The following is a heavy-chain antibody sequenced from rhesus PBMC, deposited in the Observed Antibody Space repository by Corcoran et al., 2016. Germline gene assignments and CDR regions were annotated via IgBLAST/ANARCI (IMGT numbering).Heavy chain of an antibody. J-gene: IGHJ4*01. V-gene: IGHV3S5*01. Sequence: EVQLVETGGGVVQPGGSLTLSCAACGFTVSSYDMNWVRQAPGKGIEWVSCITSNGGTTHYADSVKARFTTSRDNSKNTLSLQMNSLRPEDTAVYYCATDTVTVTGSDTFWGQGVLVTVSS. CDR3: ATDTVTVTGSDTF. CDR2: ITSNGGTT. D-gene: IGHD4-29*01. CDR1: GFTVSSYD.